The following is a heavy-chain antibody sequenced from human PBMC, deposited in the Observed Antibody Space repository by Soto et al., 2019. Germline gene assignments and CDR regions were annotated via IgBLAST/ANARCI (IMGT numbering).Heavy chain of an antibody. CDR3: VRHGYWGNGGCFDP. J-gene: IGHJ5*02. V-gene: IGHV1-3*01. D-gene: IGHD3-16*01. CDR1: GYTFTSYA. Sequence: QVQLVQSGAEVKKPGASVKVSCKASGYTFTSYAMHWVRQAPGQRLEWMGWINAGNGNTKYSQKFQGRVTITRDTAASTAYMELRSLRSEATAVYYCVRHGYWGNGGCFDPWGQGTLVTVSS. CDR2: INAGNGNT.